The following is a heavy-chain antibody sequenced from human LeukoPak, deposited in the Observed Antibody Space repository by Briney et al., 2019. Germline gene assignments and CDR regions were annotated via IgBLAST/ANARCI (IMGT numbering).Heavy chain of an antibody. CDR1: GFTLCNYA. J-gene: IGHJ2*01. CDR2: TSGSVGST. Sequence: GGSLRLSCAVSGFTLCNYATSGVPHPPGEGVGWVSETSGSVGSTYYADPVKGRFAISRDNTQNTLYLQMNSLTADDTAVYYCARCQWPGGGDCHFDFWGRGTLVTVSS. V-gene: IGHV3-23*01. D-gene: IGHD2-21*02. CDR3: ARCQWPGGGDCHFDF.